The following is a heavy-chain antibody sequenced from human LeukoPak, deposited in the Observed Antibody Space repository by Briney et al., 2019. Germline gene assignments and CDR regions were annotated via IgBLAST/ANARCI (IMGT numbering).Heavy chain of an antibody. D-gene: IGHD5-18*01. J-gene: IGHJ4*02. Sequence: GGSLRLSCEASEFTFSSYSINWVRQAPGKGLEWVSSISSIRNYIYYADSVWGRFTISRDNARNSLYLQMNSLRAEDTAVYYCARLRGGYNYALGPFDYWGQGTLVTVSS. CDR1: EFTFSSYS. CDR2: ISSIRNYI. V-gene: IGHV3-21*01. CDR3: ARLRGGYNYALGPFDY.